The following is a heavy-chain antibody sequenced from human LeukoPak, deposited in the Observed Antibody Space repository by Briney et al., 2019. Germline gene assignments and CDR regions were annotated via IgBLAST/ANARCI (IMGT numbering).Heavy chain of an antibody. Sequence: ASVTVSCKASGYTFTSYGISWVRQAPGQGLEWMGWISAYNGNTNYAQKLQGRVTMTTDTSTSTAYMELRSLRSDDTAVYYCARAGRYYDFWSGYSYDIWGQGTMVTASS. CDR2: ISAYNGNT. CDR1: GYTFTSYG. V-gene: IGHV1-18*01. J-gene: IGHJ3*02. CDR3: ARAGRYYDFWSGYSYDI. D-gene: IGHD3-3*01.